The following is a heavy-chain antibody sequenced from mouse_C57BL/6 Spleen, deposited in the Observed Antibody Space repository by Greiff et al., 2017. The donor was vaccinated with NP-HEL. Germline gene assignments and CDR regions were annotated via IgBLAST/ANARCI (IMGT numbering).Heavy chain of an antibody. J-gene: IGHJ3*01. CDR3: AIWSGGFAY. V-gene: IGHV1-31*01. D-gene: IGHD1-1*02. CDR2: IYPYNGVS. CDR1: GYSFTGYY. Sequence: EVNVVESGPELVKPGASVKISCKASGYSFTGYYMHWVKQSHGNILDWIGYIYPYNGVSSYNQKFKGKATLTVDKSSSTAYMELRSLTSEDSAVYYCAIWSGGFAYWGQGTLVTVSA.